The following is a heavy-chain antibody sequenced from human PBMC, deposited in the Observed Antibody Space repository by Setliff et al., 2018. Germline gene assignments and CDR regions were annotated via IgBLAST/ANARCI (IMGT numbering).Heavy chain of an antibody. D-gene: IGHD2-21*01. CDR2: IYYSGST. J-gene: IGHJ5*02. CDR3: ARGRYWFAPNWFDP. Sequence: SETLSLTCVVSGYYIRSGYYWGWIRQHPGKGLEWIGYIYYSGSTYYNPSLKSRVTISVDTSKNQFSLKLSSVTAADTAVYYCARGRYWFAPNWFDPWGQGTLVTVSS. V-gene: IGHV4-31*11. CDR1: GYYIRSGYY.